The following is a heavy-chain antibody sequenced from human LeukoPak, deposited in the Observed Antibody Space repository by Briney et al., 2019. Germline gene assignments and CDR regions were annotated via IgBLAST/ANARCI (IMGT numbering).Heavy chain of an antibody. D-gene: IGHD3-16*02. Sequence: GGSLRLSCAASGFTFSSYAMSWVRQAPGKGLEWVAVISYDGSNKYYADSVKGRFTISRDNSKNTLYLQMNSLRAEDTAVYYCAKNLRGLRLGELSLYPDYWGQGTLVTVSS. CDR2: ISYDGSNK. CDR3: AKNLRGLRLGELSLYPDY. J-gene: IGHJ4*02. CDR1: GFTFSSYA. V-gene: IGHV3-30*18.